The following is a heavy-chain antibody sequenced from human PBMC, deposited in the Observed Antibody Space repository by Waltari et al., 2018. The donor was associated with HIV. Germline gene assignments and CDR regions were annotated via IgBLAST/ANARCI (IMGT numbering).Heavy chain of an antibody. V-gene: IGHV3-11*05. CDR2: IAGSSAYP. CDR3: ARGARGLRQGSFDI. CDR1: GFTFSDYY. J-gene: IGHJ3*02. Sequence: QVHLVESGGDLVKPGGSLRPSCVGSGFTFSDYYMNWIRPAPGKRLEGVSYIAGSSAYPNYGDSVKGRITISRGHAKKSLVLQIKSLGPEGTAVYYRARGARGLRQGSFDIWGQGTMVTVSS. D-gene: IGHD2-15*01.